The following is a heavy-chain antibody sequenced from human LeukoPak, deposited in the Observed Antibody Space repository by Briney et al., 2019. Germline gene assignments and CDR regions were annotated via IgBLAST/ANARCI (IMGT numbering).Heavy chain of an antibody. J-gene: IGHJ5*02. CDR2: INPSGGST. Sequence: ASVKVSCKASGHTFTSYYMHWVRQAPGQGLEWMGIINPSGGSTSYAQKFQGRVTMTRDTSTSTVYMELSSLRSEDTAVYYCAREFYPPFTMVRVSWFDPWGQGTLVTVSS. CDR1: GHTFTSYY. CDR3: AREFYPPFTMVRVSWFDP. D-gene: IGHD3-10*01. V-gene: IGHV1-46*01.